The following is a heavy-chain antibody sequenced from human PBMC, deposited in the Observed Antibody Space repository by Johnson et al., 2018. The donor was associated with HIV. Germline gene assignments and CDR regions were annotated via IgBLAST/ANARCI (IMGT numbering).Heavy chain of an antibody. J-gene: IGHJ3*02. CDR3: ARRGRRADDAFDI. Sequence: QVQLVESGGGLVQPGGSLKLSCAASAFTFSSYEMNWVRQAPGKGLEWVAVISYDGSNKYYADSVKGRFTISRDNSKNTLYLQMNSLRAEDTAVYYCARRGRRADDAFDIWGQGTMVTVSS. CDR1: AFTFSSYE. D-gene: IGHD3-16*01. V-gene: IGHV3-30*04. CDR2: ISYDGSNK.